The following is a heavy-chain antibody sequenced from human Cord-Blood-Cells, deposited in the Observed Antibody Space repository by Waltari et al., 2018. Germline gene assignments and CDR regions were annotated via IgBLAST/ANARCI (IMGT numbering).Heavy chain of an antibody. CDR2: IIPIFGTA. J-gene: IGHJ3*02. CDR3: ARPSQYCSSTSCYAVDI. CDR1: GGTFSSYA. Sequence: QVQLVQSGAEVKKPGSSVKVSCKASGGTFSSYAISWVRQAPGQGLEWMGGIIPIFGTANYAQKFQGRVTITADESTSTAYMELSSLRSEDTAVYYCARPSQYCSSTSCYAVDIWGQGTMVTVSS. D-gene: IGHD2-2*01. V-gene: IGHV1-69*01.